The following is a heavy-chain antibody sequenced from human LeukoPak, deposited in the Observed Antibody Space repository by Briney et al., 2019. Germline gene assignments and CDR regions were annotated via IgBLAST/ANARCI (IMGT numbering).Heavy chain of an antibody. CDR1: GFTFSSYN. D-gene: IGHD6-19*01. CDR3: ARDPYSSGWYYYYYMDV. J-gene: IGHJ6*03. CDR2: ISSSSSYI. V-gene: IGHV3-21*01. Sequence: GGSLRLSCAASGFTFSSYNIDWVRQAPGKGLEWVSSISSSSSYIYYADSVRGRFTISRDNAKNTLYLQMNSLRAEDTAVYYCARDPYSSGWYYYYYMDVWGKGTTVTVSS.